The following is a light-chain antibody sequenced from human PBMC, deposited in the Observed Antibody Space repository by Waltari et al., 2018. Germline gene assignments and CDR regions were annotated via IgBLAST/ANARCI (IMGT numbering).Light chain of an antibody. V-gene: IGLV1-51*01. CDR2: DND. CDR3: ATWDNSLTDVV. CDR1: PPHLGTYS. Sequence: QSVLPPPPSVSAAPGHKVTISCSGGPPHLGTYSGSWYQHLPGAAPKLLIYDNDKRPSGIPDRFSASRSGTSATLGITGLQIGDEADYYCATWDNSLTDVVFGGGTKLTVL. J-gene: IGLJ2*01.